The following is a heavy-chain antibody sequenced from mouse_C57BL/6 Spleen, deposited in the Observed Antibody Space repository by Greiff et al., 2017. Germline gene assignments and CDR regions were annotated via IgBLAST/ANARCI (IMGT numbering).Heavy chain of an antibody. D-gene: IGHD2-4*01. CDR3: ARNYYDYEGFAY. J-gene: IGHJ3*01. Sequence: QVQLQQSGAELVRPGTSVKVSCKASGYAFTNYLIEWVKQRPGQGLEWIGVINPGSGGTNYNEKFKGKATLTADKSSSTAYMQLSSLTSEDSAVYFCARNYYDYEGFAYWGQGTLVTVSA. CDR2: INPGSGGT. CDR1: GYAFTNYL. V-gene: IGHV1-54*01.